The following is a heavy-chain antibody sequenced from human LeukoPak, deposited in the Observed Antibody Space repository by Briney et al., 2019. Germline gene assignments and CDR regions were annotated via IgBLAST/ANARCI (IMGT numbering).Heavy chain of an antibody. V-gene: IGHV3-23*01. CDR2: ISGSGGST. J-gene: IGHJ4*02. CDR3: AKVALKYCSSTSCLYYFDY. Sequence: GGSLRLSCEASGFTFSSYAMSWVRQAPGKGLEWVSAISGSGGSTYYADSVKGRFTISRDNSKNTLYLQMNSLRAEDTAVYYCAKVALKYCSSTSCLYYFDYWGQGTLVTVSS. D-gene: IGHD2-2*01. CDR1: GFTFSSYA.